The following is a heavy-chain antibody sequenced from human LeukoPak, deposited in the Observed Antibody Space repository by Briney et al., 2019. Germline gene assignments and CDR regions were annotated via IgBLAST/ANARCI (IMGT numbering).Heavy chain of an antibody. Sequence: PSETLSLTCTVSGGSISSYYWSWIRQPPGKGLEWIGYIYYSGSTNYNPSLKSRVTISVDTSKNQFSLKLRSVTAADTALYYCARHVAAAGPYPYAFEIWGQGTMVTVSS. CDR3: ARHVAAAGPYPYAFEI. CDR1: GGSISSYY. CDR2: IYYSGST. V-gene: IGHV4-59*08. D-gene: IGHD6-13*01. J-gene: IGHJ3*02.